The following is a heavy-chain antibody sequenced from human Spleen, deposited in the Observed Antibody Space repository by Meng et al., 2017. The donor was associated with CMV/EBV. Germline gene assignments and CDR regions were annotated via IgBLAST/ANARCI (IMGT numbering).Heavy chain of an antibody. D-gene: IGHD1-26*01. J-gene: IGHJ4*02. V-gene: IGHV1-69*05. CDR2: ILPVFGTP. Sequence: CKASEDTFSSYAIGWVPQAPGQGVEWMGGILPVFGTPNYAQKFQGRVTITTDESTSTAHMELSSLTSEDTAVYYCSRGMVGASFDYWGQGTLVTVSS. CDR1: EDTFSSYA. CDR3: SRGMVGASFDY.